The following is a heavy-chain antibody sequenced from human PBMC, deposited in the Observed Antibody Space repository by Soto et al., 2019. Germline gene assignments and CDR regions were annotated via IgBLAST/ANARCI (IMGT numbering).Heavy chain of an antibody. D-gene: IGHD2-2*01. J-gene: IGHJ1*01. V-gene: IGHV4-38-2*01. CDR2: IYHSGSP. CDR1: GYSIISGYY. Sequence: ASETLSLTCAVSGYSIISGYYWAVIRQPPGKGLEWIGTIYHSGSPFHNPSLKSRVAISVDTSKNQFSLKLRSVTAADTAVYYCAVGYCASATCSREYFQNWGQGTLVTVSS. CDR3: AVGYCASATCSREYFQN.